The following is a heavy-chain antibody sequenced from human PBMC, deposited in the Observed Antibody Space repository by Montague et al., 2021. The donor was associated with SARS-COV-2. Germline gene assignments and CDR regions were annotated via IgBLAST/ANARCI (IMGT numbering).Heavy chain of an antibody. V-gene: IGHV4-39*01. CDR2: IYYSGST. D-gene: IGHD3-10*01. Sequence: SETLSLTCTVSGGSISSSSYYWGWIRQPPGKGLEWIGSIYYSGSTYHNPSLKSRVTISVDTSKNQLSLKLSSVTAADTAVYYCARHYYGSGSYYLGEFDYWGQGTLVTVSS. CDR3: ARHYYGSGSYYLGEFDY. CDR1: GGSISSSSYY. J-gene: IGHJ4*02.